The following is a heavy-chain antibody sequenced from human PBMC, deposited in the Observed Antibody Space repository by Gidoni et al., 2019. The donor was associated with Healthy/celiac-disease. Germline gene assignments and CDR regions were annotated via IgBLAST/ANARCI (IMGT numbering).Heavy chain of an antibody. J-gene: IGHJ2*01. CDR1: GFTFSGYS. D-gene: IGHD3-22*01. V-gene: IGHV3-48*02. CDR2: ISSSSSTI. CDR3: ARDRAYYYDSSGYWYFDL. Sequence: EVQLVEYGGGLVQPGGSLRLSCAASGFTFSGYSRNWVRPAPGKGLELVSYISSSSSTIYYADSVKGRFTISRDNAKNSLYRQMNSLRDEDTAVYYCARDRAYYYDSSGYWYFDLWGRGTLVTVSS.